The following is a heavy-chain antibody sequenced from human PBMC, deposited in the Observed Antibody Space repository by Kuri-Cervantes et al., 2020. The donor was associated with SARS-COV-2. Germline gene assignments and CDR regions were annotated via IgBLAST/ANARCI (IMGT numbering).Heavy chain of an antibody. Sequence: GGSLRLSCAASGFTFSSYSMNWVRQAPGKGLEWVSSISSSSSYIYYADSVKGRFTISRDNSKDTLYLQMNSLRAEDTAVYYCAKGTPEYQLRAFDIWGQGTMVTVSS. D-gene: IGHD2-2*01. V-gene: IGHV3-21*04. J-gene: IGHJ3*02. CDR1: GFTFSSYS. CDR2: ISSSSSYI. CDR3: AKGTPEYQLRAFDI.